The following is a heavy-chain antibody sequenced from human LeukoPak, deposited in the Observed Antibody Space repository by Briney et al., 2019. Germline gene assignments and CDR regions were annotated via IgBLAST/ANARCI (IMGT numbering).Heavy chain of an antibody. CDR2: ISSSGSTI. D-gene: IGHD6-19*01. V-gene: IGHV3-48*03. CDR1: GFTFSSYE. Sequence: GGSLRLSCAASGFTFSSYEMNWVRQAPWKGLEWVSYISSSGSTIYYADSVKGRFTISRDNAKNSLYLQMNSLRAEDTAVYYCARDRGSGWYVDYWGQGTLVTVSS. J-gene: IGHJ4*02. CDR3: ARDRGSGWYVDY.